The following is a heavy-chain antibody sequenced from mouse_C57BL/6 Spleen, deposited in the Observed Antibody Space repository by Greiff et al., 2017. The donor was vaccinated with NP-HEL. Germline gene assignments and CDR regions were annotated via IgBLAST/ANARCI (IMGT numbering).Heavy chain of an antibody. J-gene: IGHJ4*01. V-gene: IGHV1-52*01. CDR2: IDPSDSET. D-gene: IGHD1-1*01. CDR3: ARWGVTTVVATDYAMDY. CDR1: GYTFTSYW. Sequence: QVQLQQPGAELVRPGSSVKLSCKASGYTFTSYWMHWVKQRPIQGLEWIGNIDPSDSETHYNQKFKDKATLTVDKSSSTAYMQLSSLTSEDSAVYYCARWGVTTVVATDYAMDYWGQGTSVTVSS.